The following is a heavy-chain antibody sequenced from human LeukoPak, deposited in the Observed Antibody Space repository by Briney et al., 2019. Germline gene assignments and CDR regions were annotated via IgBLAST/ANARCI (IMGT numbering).Heavy chain of an antibody. V-gene: IGHV1-2*02. D-gene: IGHD6-19*01. CDR1: GYTFTGYY. CDR3: ARARIAVAGTPWRDP. CDR2: INPNSGGT. J-gene: IGHJ5*02. Sequence: ASVKVSCKASGYTFTGYYIHWVRQAPGQGLEWMGWINPNSGGTNYAQKFQGRVTMTRDTSISTAYMELSRLRSDDTAVYYCARARIAVAGTPWRDPWGQGTLVTVSS.